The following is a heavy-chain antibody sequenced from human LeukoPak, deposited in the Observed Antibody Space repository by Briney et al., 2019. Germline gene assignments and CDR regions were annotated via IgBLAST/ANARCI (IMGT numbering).Heavy chain of an antibody. J-gene: IGHJ4*02. CDR2: ISWNSGSI. V-gene: IGHV3-9*01. Sequence: SLRLSCAASGFTFDDYAMHWVRQAPGKGLEWVSGISWNSGSIGYADSVKGRFTISRDNAKNSLYLQMNSLRAEDTALYYCAKDRLEQGPYCFDYWGQGTLVTVSS. CDR3: AKDRLEQGPYCFDY. CDR1: GFTFDDYA.